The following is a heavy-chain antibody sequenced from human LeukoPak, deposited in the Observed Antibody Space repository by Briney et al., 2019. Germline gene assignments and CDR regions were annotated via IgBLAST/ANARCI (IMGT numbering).Heavy chain of an antibody. Sequence: PSETLSLTCTVSGGSISSGGYYWSWIRQPPGKGLEWIGYIYHSGSTYYNPSLKSRVTISVDRSKNQFSLKLSSVTAADTAVYYCARVLHYGSGSYYKEGVYFDYWGQGTLVTVSS. CDR1: GGSISSGGYY. CDR2: IYHSGST. CDR3: ARVLHYGSGSYYKEGVYFDY. V-gene: IGHV4-30-2*01. D-gene: IGHD3-10*01. J-gene: IGHJ4*02.